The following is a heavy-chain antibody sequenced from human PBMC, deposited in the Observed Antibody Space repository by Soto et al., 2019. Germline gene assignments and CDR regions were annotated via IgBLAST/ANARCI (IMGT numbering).Heavy chain of an antibody. CDR1: GFTFSSYG. CDR3: ARDTYYYDSSGYYLVY. J-gene: IGHJ4*02. Sequence: PGVSLRLSCAASGFTFSSYGMHWIRQAPGKGLEWVAVIWYDGSNKYYADSVKGRFTISRDNSKNTLYLQMNSLRAEDTAVYYYARDTYYYDSSGYYLVYWGQGTLVTVSS. CDR2: IWYDGSNK. D-gene: IGHD3-22*01. V-gene: IGHV3-33*01.